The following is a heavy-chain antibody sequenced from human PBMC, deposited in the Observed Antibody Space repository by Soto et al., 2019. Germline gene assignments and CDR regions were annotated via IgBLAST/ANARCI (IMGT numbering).Heavy chain of an antibody. CDR3: ARVKSITIFGVVHAGMDV. D-gene: IGHD3-3*01. Sequence: ASVKVSCKASGYTFTSYGISWVRQAPGQGLEWMGWISAYNGNTNYAQKLQGRVTMTTDTSTSTAYMELRSLRSDDTAVYYCARVKSITIFGVVHAGMDVWGQGTTVTVSS. J-gene: IGHJ6*02. V-gene: IGHV1-18*01. CDR2: ISAYNGNT. CDR1: GYTFTSYG.